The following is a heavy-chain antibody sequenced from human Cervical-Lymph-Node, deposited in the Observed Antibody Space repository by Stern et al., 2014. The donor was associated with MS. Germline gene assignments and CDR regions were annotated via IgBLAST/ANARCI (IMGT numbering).Heavy chain of an antibody. V-gene: IGHV3-30*18. J-gene: IGHJ4*02. CDR2: MSADGRNR. Sequence: QVQLVQSGGGVVQPGRSLRLSCAASGFTLRSSGMHWVRPAPGTGLEWVAVMSADGRNRFYADSVKGRFTISRDESGNTLYLQMNSLRAEDTAVFYCAKDRRGTWSFDYWGQGTLVTVSS. D-gene: IGHD3-16*01. CDR3: AKDRRGTWSFDY. CDR1: GFTLRSSG.